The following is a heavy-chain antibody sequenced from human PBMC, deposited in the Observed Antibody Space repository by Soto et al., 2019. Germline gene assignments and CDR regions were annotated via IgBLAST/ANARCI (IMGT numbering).Heavy chain of an antibody. Sequence: GGSLRLSCAASGFTFSSYGMHWVRQAPGKGLEWVAVISYDGSNKYYAEPVKGRFTISRDNSKNTLYLQMKSLRAEDTAVYYCAKGGALGYCSSWGQGTLVTVSS. D-gene: IGHD2-2*01. J-gene: IGHJ4*02. CDR2: ISYDGSNK. V-gene: IGHV3-30*18. CDR3: AKGGALGYCSS. CDR1: GFTFSSYG.